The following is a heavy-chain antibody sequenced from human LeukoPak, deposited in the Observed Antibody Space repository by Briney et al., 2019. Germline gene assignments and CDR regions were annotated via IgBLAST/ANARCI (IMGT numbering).Heavy chain of an antibody. CDR1: GGSVSNSSYC. J-gene: IGHJ4*02. D-gene: IGHD2-2*01. Sequence: SGTLSLTCTVSGGSVSNSSYCWDWIRQPPGKGLEWIGCICYRVGTCYSPSLKSRVTISVDTSKNQFSLKLSSVTAADTAVYYCARAPVVVPAATDLWGQGTLVTVSS. CDR3: ARAPVVVPAATDL. V-gene: IGHV4-39*01. CDR2: ICYRVGT.